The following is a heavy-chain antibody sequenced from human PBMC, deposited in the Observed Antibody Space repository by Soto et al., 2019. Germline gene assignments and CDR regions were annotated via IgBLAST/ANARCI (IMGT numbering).Heavy chain of an antibody. J-gene: IGHJ3*02. D-gene: IGHD2-2*01. CDR2: IKRKSDGETT. CDR1: GFTFSHVW. V-gene: IGHV3-15*01. Sequence: EVQLVESGGDLVKPGGSLRLSCAASGFTFSHVWMTWVRQAPGKGLEWVGRIKRKSDGETTDYAAPVKGRFTISRDDSKNTLYLQMNSLKTDDTAVYYCAEGRYCRSITCPGAFDIWGQGTMVSVSA. CDR3: AEGRYCRSITCPGAFDI.